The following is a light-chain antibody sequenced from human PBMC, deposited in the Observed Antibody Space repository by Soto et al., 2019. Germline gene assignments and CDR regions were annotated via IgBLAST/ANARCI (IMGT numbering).Light chain of an antibody. CDR2: WAS. V-gene: IGKV4-1*01. J-gene: IGKJ1*01. CDR3: QQYYTTPRT. Sequence: DIVMTQSPDSLAVSLGERATLNCKSSQSVLYSANNKNYLAWYQQKPGQPPKLIIYWASTRESGVPDRFSGSGSGTDFILTISSLQAEDVAVYFCQQYYTTPRTFGQGTEVEIK. CDR1: QSVLYSANNKNY.